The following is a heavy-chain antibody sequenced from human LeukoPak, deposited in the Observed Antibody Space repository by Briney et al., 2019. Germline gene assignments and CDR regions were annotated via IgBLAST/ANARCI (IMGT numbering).Heavy chain of an antibody. CDR1: GYTFTGYY. D-gene: IGHD6-19*01. J-gene: IGHJ6*04. Sequence: ASVKVSCKASGYTFTGYYMHWVRQAPGQGLEWMGWNNPNSGGTNYAQKFQGRVTMTRDTSISTAYMELSRLRSGDTAVYYCARDRADSSGLDVWGKGTTVTVSS. V-gene: IGHV1-2*02. CDR2: NNPNSGGT. CDR3: ARDRADSSGLDV.